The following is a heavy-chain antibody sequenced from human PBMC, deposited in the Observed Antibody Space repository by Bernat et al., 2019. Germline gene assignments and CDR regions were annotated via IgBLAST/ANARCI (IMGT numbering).Heavy chain of an antibody. D-gene: IGHD2-15*01. CDR2: INSDGSST. J-gene: IGHJ2*01. CDR3: ARDSDCSGGSCYRDWYSDL. Sequence: EVQLVESGGGLVQPGGSLRLSCAASGFTFSSYWMHWVRQAPGKGLVWVSRINSDGSSTSYADSVKGRFTISRDNAKNTLYLQMNSLRAEDTAVYYCARDSDCSGGSCYRDWYSDLWGRGTLVTVSS. CDR1: GFTFSSYW. V-gene: IGHV3-74*01.